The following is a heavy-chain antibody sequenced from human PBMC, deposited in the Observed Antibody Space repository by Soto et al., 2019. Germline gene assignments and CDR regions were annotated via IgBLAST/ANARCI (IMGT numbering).Heavy chain of an antibody. J-gene: IGHJ6*03. D-gene: IGHD3-10*01. CDR3: ASTGVYMVRGAAYYYMDV. Sequence: SETLSLTCTVSGGSISSYYWSWIRQPPGKGLEWIGYIYYSGSTNYNPSLKSRVTISVDTSKNQFSLKLSSVTAADTAVYYCASTGVYMVRGAAYYYMDVWGKGTTVTVS. CDR2: IYYSGST. CDR1: GGSISSYY. V-gene: IGHV4-59*01.